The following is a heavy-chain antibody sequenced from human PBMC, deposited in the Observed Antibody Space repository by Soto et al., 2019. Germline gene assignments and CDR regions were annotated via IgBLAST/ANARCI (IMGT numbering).Heavy chain of an antibody. CDR1: GYNFNKYA. J-gene: IGHJ3*02. D-gene: IGHD3-22*01. V-gene: IGHV3-23*01. CDR2: ISSGGDNT. Sequence: EVQLLESGGGLRQPGGSLRLSCVASGYNFNKYAVSWVRQAPGKGLEWLSAISSGGDNTHYADSVKGRFTITRDNSKNMLYLEMKSLTFEDTAVYYCVRRAQYFDGTGFHAFDIWGQGTRVTVSS. CDR3: VRRAQYFDGTGFHAFDI.